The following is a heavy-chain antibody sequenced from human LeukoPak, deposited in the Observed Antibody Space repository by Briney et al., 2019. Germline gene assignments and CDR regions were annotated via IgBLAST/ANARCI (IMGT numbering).Heavy chain of an antibody. CDR1: GGSISISSYS. V-gene: IGHV4-39*01. J-gene: IGHJ4*02. D-gene: IGHD5-24*01. CDR2: INFRGST. Sequence: SETLSLTCTVSGGSISISSYSWGWIRQPPGRGLEWIGSINFRGSTYYKPSLESRVTISVDTSKSQLYLQLSSVTAADTAVYYCARHRRGDAYNPNDYWGQETLVTVSS. CDR3: ARHRRGDAYNPNDY.